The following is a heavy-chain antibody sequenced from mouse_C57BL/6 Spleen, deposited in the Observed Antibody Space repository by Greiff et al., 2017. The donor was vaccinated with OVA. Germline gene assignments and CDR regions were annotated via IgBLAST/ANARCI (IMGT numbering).Heavy chain of an antibody. V-gene: IGHV5-4*03. CDR2: ISDGGSYT. CDR3: ARTSTVVAREVYFDD. J-gene: IGHJ2*01. CDR1: GFTFSSYA. Sequence: EVKLVESGGGLVKPGGSLKLSCAASGFTFSSYAMSWVRQTPEKRLEWVATISDGGSYTYYPDNVKGRFTISRDNAKNNLYLQMSHLKSEDTAMYYCARTSTVVAREVYFDDWGQGTTLTVSS. D-gene: IGHD1-1*01.